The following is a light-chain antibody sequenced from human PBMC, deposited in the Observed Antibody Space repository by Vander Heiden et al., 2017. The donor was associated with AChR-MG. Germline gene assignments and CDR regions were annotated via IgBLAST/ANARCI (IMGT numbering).Light chain of an antibody. CDR3: QQYTNWPRT. V-gene: IGKV3-15*01. J-gene: IGKJ1*01. Sequence: EIMMTQSPATLSVSPGEGATLSCRASQSVGSHLAWYQQKPGQSPKLLIYGASTRATGIPARFSGSGSGTEFTLTISGLQSEDFAVYYCQQYTNWPRTFGHGTKVEIK. CDR1: QSVGSH. CDR2: GAS.